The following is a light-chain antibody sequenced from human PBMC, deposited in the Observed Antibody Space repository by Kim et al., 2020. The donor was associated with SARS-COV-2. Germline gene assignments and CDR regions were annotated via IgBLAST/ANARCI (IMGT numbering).Light chain of an antibody. CDR2: DVS. CDR3: SSYTSSSTFV. V-gene: IGLV2-14*04. CDR1: SSDVGGYNY. Sequence: GQSITSACTGTSSDVGGYNYVSWYQQHPGKAPILMIYDVSKRPSGVSNRFSGSKSGNTASLTISGLQAEDEADYYCSSYTSSSTFVFGGGTKLTVL. J-gene: IGLJ3*02.